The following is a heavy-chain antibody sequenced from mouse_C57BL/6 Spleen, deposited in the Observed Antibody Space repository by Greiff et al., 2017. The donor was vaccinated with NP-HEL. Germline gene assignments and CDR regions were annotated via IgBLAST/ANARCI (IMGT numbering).Heavy chain of an antibody. V-gene: IGHV1-59*01. J-gene: IGHJ4*01. CDR2: IDPSDSYT. D-gene: IGHD2-2*01. CDR3: ARYGYDDYAMDY. CDR1: GYTFTSYW. Sequence: VQLQQPGAELVRPGTSVKLSCKASGYTFTSYWMHWVKQRPGQGLEWIGVIDPSDSYTNYNQKFKGKATLTVDTSSSTAYMQLSRLTSEDSAVYYCARYGYDDYAMDYWGQGTSVTVSS.